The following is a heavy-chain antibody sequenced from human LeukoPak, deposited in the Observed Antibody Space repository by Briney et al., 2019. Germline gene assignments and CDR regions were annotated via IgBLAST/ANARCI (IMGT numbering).Heavy chain of an antibody. CDR1: GYTFTGYY. Sequence: ASVKVSCKASGYTFTGYYMHWVRQAPGQGLEWMGWINPNSGGTNYAQKFQGRVTMTRDTSISTAYMELSRLRSDDTAVYYCARTYYDFWSGSIKGIFDYWGQGTLVTVSS. V-gene: IGHV1-2*02. CDR2: INPNSGGT. J-gene: IGHJ4*02. D-gene: IGHD3-3*01. CDR3: ARTYYDFWSGSIKGIFDY.